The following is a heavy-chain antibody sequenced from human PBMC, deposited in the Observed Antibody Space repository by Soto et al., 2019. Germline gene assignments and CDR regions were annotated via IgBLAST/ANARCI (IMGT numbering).Heavy chain of an antibody. CDR2: IYYSGST. Sequence: SETLSLTCTVAGGSLSSYYWSWIRQTPGKGLEWIGYIYYSGSTNYNPSLKSRVTISVDTSKNQFPLKLSSVTAADTAVYYCASTPATYCGGDCYSIFQHWGQGTLVTVSS. J-gene: IGHJ1*01. CDR1: GGSLSSYY. CDR3: ASTPATYCGGDCYSIFQH. D-gene: IGHD2-21*01. V-gene: IGHV4-59*08.